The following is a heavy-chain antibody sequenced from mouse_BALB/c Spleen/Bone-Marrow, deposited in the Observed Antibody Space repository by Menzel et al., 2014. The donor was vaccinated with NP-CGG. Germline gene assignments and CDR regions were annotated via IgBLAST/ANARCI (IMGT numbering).Heavy chain of an antibody. D-gene: IGHD1-1*01. CDR1: GYTLTSYW. CDR3: ARLEDYSFAY. CDR2: INPSTGYT. Sequence: VQLQHSGAELAKPGASVKMSCKASGYTLTSYWMHWVKQRPGQGLEWIGYINPSTGYTEYNQKFKDKATLTADKSSSTAYMQLSSLTSEDSAVYYCARLEDYSFAYWGQGTLVTVSA. J-gene: IGHJ3*01. V-gene: IGHV1-7*01.